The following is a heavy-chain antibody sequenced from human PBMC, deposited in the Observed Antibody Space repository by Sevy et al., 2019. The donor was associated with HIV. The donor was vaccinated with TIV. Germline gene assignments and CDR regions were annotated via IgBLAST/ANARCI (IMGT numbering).Heavy chain of an antibody. CDR3: ARVRRRPPVVDSNWYFDV. Sequence: SETLSLTCAVSGASITSYYWNWIRQSPGKGLEWIAYVYHSGTTSYNPSLKSRVSISLDKSRKQFSLTLYSVTAADTAIYYCARVRRRPPVVDSNWYFDVWGRGTLVTVSS. D-gene: IGHD3-22*01. CDR2: VYHSGTT. J-gene: IGHJ2*01. V-gene: IGHV4-59*12. CDR1: GASITSYY.